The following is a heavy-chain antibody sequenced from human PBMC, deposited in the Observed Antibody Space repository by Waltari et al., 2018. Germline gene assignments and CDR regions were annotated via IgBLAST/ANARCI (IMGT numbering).Heavy chain of an antibody. Sequence: QGQLVQSGAEVKKPGPSVTVSCTASGVTFSGSYIHWVRQAPGQGLEWLGWINPTTGDTKVAQIFQGRVTLTRDTSMKTAYMDLRELKTDDRAVYYCARVLNGPWTGLVLWGQGTLLDVSS. CDR1: GVTFSGSY. CDR2: INPTTGDT. D-gene: IGHD3-9*01. V-gene: IGHV1-2*02. CDR3: ARVLNGPWTGLVL. J-gene: IGHJ4*02.